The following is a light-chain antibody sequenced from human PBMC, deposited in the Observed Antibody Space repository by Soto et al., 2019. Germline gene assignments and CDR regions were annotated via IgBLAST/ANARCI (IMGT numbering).Light chain of an antibody. CDR3: LQDYNYPPT. J-gene: IGKJ1*01. V-gene: IGKV1-5*01. Sequence: DIQMTQSPSTLSASVGDRVTITCRASQSISSWLAWYQQKPGKAPKLLIYDASTLESGVPSRFSGSGSGTDFTLTISSLQPEDFATYYCLQDYNYPPTFGQGTKVDIK. CDR2: DAS. CDR1: QSISSW.